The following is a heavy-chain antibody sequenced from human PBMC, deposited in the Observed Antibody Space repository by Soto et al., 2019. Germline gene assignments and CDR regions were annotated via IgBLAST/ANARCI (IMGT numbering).Heavy chain of an antibody. CDR2: ISGNGDRT. CDR3: AKDFYYDSSGYFYYYGMDV. CDR1: GFSFNNYA. Sequence: GGSLRLSCAASGFSFNNYAMSWVRQAPGKGLEWVSDISGNGDRTYYADSVKGRFTIFRDSSKSTLYLQMNSLRAEDTAVYYCAKDFYYDSSGYFYYYGMDVWGQGTTVTVSS. J-gene: IGHJ6*02. V-gene: IGHV3-23*01. D-gene: IGHD3-22*01.